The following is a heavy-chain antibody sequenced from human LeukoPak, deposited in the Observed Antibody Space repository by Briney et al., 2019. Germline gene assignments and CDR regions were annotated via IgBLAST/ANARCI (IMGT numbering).Heavy chain of an antibody. CDR2: ISWNSGSI. Sequence: GRFLRLSCAASGFTFDDYAMHWVRHAPGKGLEWVSGISWNSGSIGYADSVKGRFTISRDNAKNSLYLQMNSLRAEDTALYYCAKARESYYTGNWFDPWGQGTLVTVSS. D-gene: IGHD3-10*01. J-gene: IGHJ5*02. CDR3: AKARESYYTGNWFDP. V-gene: IGHV3-9*01. CDR1: GFTFDDYA.